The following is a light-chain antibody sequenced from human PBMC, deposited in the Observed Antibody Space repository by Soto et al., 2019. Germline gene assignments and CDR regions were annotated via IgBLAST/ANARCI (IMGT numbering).Light chain of an antibody. Sequence: QSALTQPASVSRSPGQSITISCTGTSSDIGGSNYVSGHQQHPGKAPKVVIYEVSNRPSGVSNRFSGSKSGNTASLTISGLQAEDEADYYCSSYTTTATKFGGGTKLTVL. CDR3: SSYTTTATK. CDR2: EVS. V-gene: IGLV2-14*01. CDR1: SSDIGGSNY. J-gene: IGLJ2*01.